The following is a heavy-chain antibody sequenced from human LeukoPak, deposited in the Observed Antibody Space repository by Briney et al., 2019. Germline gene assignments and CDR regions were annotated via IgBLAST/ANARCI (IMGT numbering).Heavy chain of an antibody. CDR1: GFTFSSYA. J-gene: IGHJ4*02. V-gene: IGHV3-23*01. CDR3: AKRFCSATRCFHFDY. D-gene: IGHD2-2*01. Sequence: GGSLRLSCAASGFTFSSYAMSWVRQAPGKGLEWVSAISGSGAGTYYADSVKGRFTISRDNSKNTLYLQMDSLRAEDTAVYYCAKRFCSATRCFHFDYWGQGTLVTVSS. CDR2: ISGSGAGT.